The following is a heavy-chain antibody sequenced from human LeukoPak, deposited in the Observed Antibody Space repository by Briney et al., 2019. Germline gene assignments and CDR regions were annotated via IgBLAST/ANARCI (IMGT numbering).Heavy chain of an antibody. J-gene: IGHJ4*02. D-gene: IGHD4-23*01. CDR2: FYHSGNT. CDR3: ARTGNSGYLSDYFDY. Sequence: PSETLSLTCAVSGGSISSGGYSWSWIRQPPGKGLEWIGYFYHSGNTYYNPSLKSRVTILVDTSKNQFSLKLSSVTAADTAVYYCARTGNSGYLSDYFDYWGQGTLVTVSS. CDR1: GGSISSGGYS. V-gene: IGHV4-30-2*01.